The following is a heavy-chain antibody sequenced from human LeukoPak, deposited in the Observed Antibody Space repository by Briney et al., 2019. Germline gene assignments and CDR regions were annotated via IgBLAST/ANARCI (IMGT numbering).Heavy chain of an antibody. D-gene: IGHD5-12*01. Sequence: GVSLKISCKASGYIFTNYWVGWVRQMPGKGLEWMGIIYPRDSDTRYSPSFQGQVTVSADKSISTAYLQWNTLEASDTAMYYCARRQYSGYDFDFWGQGTLVTVSS. V-gene: IGHV5-51*01. CDR1: GYIFTNYW. CDR3: ARRQYSGYDFDF. J-gene: IGHJ4*02. CDR2: IYPRDSDT.